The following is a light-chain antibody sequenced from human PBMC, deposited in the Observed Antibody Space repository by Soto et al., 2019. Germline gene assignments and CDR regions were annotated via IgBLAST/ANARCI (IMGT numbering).Light chain of an antibody. CDR3: SSYTSSSTYF. J-gene: IGLJ1*01. V-gene: IGLV2-14*01. CDR2: DVS. Sequence: QSALTQPAPVSGSPGQSITMSCTGTSSDIGGYNYVSWYQQHPGKAPKLMIYDVSHRPSGISNRFSGSKSGNTASLTISGLQAEDEAAYYCSSYTSSSTYFFGTGTKVTVL. CDR1: SSDIGGYNY.